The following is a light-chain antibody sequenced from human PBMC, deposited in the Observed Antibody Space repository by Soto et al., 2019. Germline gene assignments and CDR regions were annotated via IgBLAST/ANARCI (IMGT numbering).Light chain of an antibody. J-gene: IGKJ1*01. CDR1: QSVGSK. CDR2: GAS. Sequence: EIVLTQSPGTLSVSPGERATLSCRASQSVGSKLAWYRQAPGQAPRLLIYGASTRATDTPARFSGSGAGTDFTLTISNVEPVDFAVDYCQQYGSSCATFGQGTQVE. CDR3: QQYGSSCAT. V-gene: IGKV3-20*01.